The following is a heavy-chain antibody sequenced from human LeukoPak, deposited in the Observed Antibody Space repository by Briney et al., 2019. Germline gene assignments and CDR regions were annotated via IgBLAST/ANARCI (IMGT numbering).Heavy chain of an antibody. Sequence: ASVKVSCKASGYTFTNYDINWVRQATGQGLEWMGWMNPNSGNTGYAQKFQGRVTMTGNTSLSTAYMELSSLRSEDTAVYYCARVRSSNNWEAWFVPWGQGTLVTVSS. D-gene: IGHD1-1*01. CDR2: MNPNSGNT. CDR3: ARVRSSNNWEAWFVP. V-gene: IGHV1-8*01. CDR1: GYTFTNYD. J-gene: IGHJ5*02.